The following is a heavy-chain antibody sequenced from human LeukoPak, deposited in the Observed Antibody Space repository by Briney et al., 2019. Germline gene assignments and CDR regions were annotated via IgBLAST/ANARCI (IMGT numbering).Heavy chain of an antibody. J-gene: IGHJ4*02. CDR2: IYYSGST. Sequence: PSETLSLTCTVSGGSISSSSYYWGWIRQPPGKGLEWIGSIYYSGSTYYNPSLKSRVTISVDTSKNQFSLKLSSVTAADTAVYYCARRDTYSSGWYRPFDYWGQGTLVTVSS. D-gene: IGHD6-19*01. CDR1: GGSISSSSYY. CDR3: ARRDTYSSGWYRPFDY. V-gene: IGHV4-39*01.